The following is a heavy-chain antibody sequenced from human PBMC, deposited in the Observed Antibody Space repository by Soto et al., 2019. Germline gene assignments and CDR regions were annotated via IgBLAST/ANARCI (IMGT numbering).Heavy chain of an antibody. CDR2: ISYDGSNK. CDR1: VFTFSSYA. CDR3: ARSYSGSFNYYYYGMDV. D-gene: IGHD1-26*01. J-gene: IGHJ6*02. V-gene: IGHV3-30-3*01. Sequence: GGSLRLSCAGSVFTFSSYAMHWVRQAPGKGLEWVAVISYDGSNKYYADSVKGRFTISRDNSKNTLYLQMNSLRAEDTAVYYCARSYSGSFNYYYYGMDVWGQGTTVTVSS.